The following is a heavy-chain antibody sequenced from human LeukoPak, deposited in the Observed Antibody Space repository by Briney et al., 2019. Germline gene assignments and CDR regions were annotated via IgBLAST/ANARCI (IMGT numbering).Heavy chain of an antibody. CDR1: GYTFTGYY. CDR3: ARDSGSGWHYYYYGMDV. V-gene: IGHV1-2*02. J-gene: IGHJ6*02. D-gene: IGHD6-19*01. CDR2: INPNSGGT. Sequence: ASVKVSCKASGYTFTGYYMHWVRQAPGQGLEWMGWINPNSGGTNYAQKFQGRVTMTRDTSISTAYMELSRLRSDDTAVYYCARDSGSGWHYYYYGMDVWGQGTTVTVSS.